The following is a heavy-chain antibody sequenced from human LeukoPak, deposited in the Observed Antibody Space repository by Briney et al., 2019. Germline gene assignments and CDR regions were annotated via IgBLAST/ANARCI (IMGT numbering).Heavy chain of an antibody. V-gene: IGHV1-18*01. D-gene: IGHD4-17*01. CDR2: ISAYNGNT. CDR1: GYTFTSYG. CDR3: ARERVGTTVTLPYYCYYGMDV. Sequence: ASVKVSCKASGYTFTSYGISWVRQAPGQGLEWMGWISAYNGNTNYAQKLQGRVTMTTDTATSTAYMELRSLRSDDTAVYYCARERVGTTVTLPYYCYYGMDVWGQRTTVTVSS. J-gene: IGHJ6*02.